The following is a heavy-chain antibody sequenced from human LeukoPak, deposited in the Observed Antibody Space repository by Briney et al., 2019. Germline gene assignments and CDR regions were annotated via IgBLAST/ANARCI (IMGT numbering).Heavy chain of an antibody. CDR2: IIPIFGTA. CDR3: ARGETAMVTNWFDP. D-gene: IGHD5-18*01. CDR1: GGTFSSYA. Sequence: ASEKVSCKASGGTFSSYAISWVRQAPGQGLEWMGRIIPIFGTANYAQKFQGRVTITTDESTSTAYMELSSLRSEDTAVYYCARGETAMVTNWFDPWGQGTLVTVSS. V-gene: IGHV1-69*05. J-gene: IGHJ5*02.